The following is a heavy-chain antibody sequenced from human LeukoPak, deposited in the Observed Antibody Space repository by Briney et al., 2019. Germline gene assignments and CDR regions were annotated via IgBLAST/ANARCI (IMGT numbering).Heavy chain of an antibody. CDR1: GFTFSRYW. J-gene: IGHJ3*02. Sequence: GGSLRLSCAPSGFTFSRYWMTWVRQTPGKGLEWVSVIYSGGSTYYADSVKGRFAISRDNSKNTLYLQMNSLRAEDTAVYYCARDMESSGYYFLGAFDIWGQGTVVTVSS. CDR3: ARDMESSGYYFLGAFDI. D-gene: IGHD3-22*01. V-gene: IGHV3-53*01. CDR2: IYSGGST.